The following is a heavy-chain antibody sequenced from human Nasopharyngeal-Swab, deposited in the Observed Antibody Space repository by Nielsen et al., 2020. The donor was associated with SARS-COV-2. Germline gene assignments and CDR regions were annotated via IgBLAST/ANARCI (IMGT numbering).Heavy chain of an antibody. Sequence: ASVKVSCKASGYTFTSYAMNWVRQAPGQGLEWMGWINTNTGNPTYAQGFTGRFVFSLDTSVSTAYLQISSLKAENTAVYYCAREERGVTLEGGYDYYGMDVWGQGTTVTVSS. V-gene: IGHV7-4-1*02. CDR3: AREERGVTLEGGYDYYGMDV. J-gene: IGHJ6*02. CDR2: INTNTGNP. CDR1: GYTFTSYA. D-gene: IGHD3-10*01.